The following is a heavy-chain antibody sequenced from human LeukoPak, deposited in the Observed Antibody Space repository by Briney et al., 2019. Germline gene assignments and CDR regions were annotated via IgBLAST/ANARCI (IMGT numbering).Heavy chain of an antibody. CDR2: IIPIFGTA. CDR3: ARTAGRTFDY. CDR1: GGTFSSYA. Sequence: ASVKVSCKASGGTFSSYAISWVRQAPGQGLEWMGGIIPIFGTANYAQKFQGRVTMTRDTSTSTVYMELSSLRSEDTAVYYCARTAGRTFDYWGQGTLVTVSS. J-gene: IGHJ4*02. D-gene: IGHD6-6*01. V-gene: IGHV1-69*05.